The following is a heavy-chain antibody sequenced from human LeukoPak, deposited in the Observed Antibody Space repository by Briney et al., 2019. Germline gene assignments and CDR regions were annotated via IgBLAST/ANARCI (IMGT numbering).Heavy chain of an antibody. D-gene: IGHD3-10*01. Sequence: PGRSLRLSCAASGFTFSSYGMHWVRQAPGKGLEWVAVTSYDGSKKFYADSVKGRFTISRDNSKNTLYLQMNSLRAEDTAVYYCAKPYYYGPGTPSYFDYWGQGTLVTVSS. CDR1: GFTFSSYG. CDR3: AKPYYYGPGTPSYFDY. V-gene: IGHV3-30*18. CDR2: TSYDGSKK. J-gene: IGHJ4*02.